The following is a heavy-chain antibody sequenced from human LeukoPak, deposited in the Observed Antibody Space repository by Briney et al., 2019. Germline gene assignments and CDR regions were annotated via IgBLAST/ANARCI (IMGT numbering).Heavy chain of an antibody. CDR2: IYHSGST. CDR3: ARGGTGHLDY. Sequence: SETLSLTCGVSRDSISSTNWWGWVRQPPGKGLEWIGEIYHSGSTNYNPFLQSRVTISVDTSKNQFSLKLSSVTAADTAVYYCARGGTGHLDYWGQGTLVTVSS. D-gene: IGHD7-27*01. V-gene: IGHV4-4*02. J-gene: IGHJ4*02. CDR1: RDSISSTNW.